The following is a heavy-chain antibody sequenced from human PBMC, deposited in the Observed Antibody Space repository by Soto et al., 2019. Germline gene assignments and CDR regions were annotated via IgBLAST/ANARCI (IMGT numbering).Heavy chain of an antibody. D-gene: IGHD1-26*01. J-gene: IGHJ6*02. Sequence: ASVKVSCKASGYTFTSYGISWVRQAPGQGLEWMGWISAYNGNTNYAQKLQGRVTMTTDTSTSTAYMELRSLRSDDTAVYYCARAAVGAAHYYYYYGMDVWGQGTTVTVSS. V-gene: IGHV1-18*01. CDR1: GYTFTSYG. CDR2: ISAYNGNT. CDR3: ARAAVGAAHYYYYYGMDV.